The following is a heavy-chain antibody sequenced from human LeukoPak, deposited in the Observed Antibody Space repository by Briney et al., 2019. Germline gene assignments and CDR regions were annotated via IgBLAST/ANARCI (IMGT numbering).Heavy chain of an antibody. D-gene: IGHD4-17*01. CDR2: ISAYNGNT. V-gene: IGHV1-18*01. CDR3: ARVSGDYDGDFDY. Sequence: APVKVSSKASGYTFTTYAISWVRQAPGQRLEWMGWISAYNGNTKYAQKLHGRVTMTTDTSTSTAYMELRSLRSDATAVYYCARVSGDYDGDFDYWGQGTLVTVSS. CDR1: GYTFTTYA. J-gene: IGHJ4*02.